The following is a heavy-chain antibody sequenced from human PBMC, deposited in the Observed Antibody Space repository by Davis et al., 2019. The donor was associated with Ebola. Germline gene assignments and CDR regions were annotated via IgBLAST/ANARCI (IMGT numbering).Heavy chain of an antibody. CDR1: GFTFSDYY. J-gene: IGHJ2*01. D-gene: IGHD2-15*01. CDR2: IYYSGST. Sequence: MPGGSLRLSCAASGFTFSDYYWSWIRQPPGKGLEWIGYIYYSGSTNYNPSLKSRVTISVDTSKNQFSLKLSSVTAADTAVYYCARVGFCSGGSCYFWYFDLWGRGTLVTVSS. CDR3: ARVGFCSGGSCYFWYFDL. V-gene: IGHV4-59*01.